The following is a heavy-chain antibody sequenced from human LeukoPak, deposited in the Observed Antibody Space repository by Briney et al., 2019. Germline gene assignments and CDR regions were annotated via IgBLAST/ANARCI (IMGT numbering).Heavy chain of an antibody. J-gene: IGHJ4*02. CDR3: ASIDYYGSGTYYMDY. D-gene: IGHD3-10*01. Sequence: PSETLSLTCTVSGGSISSYYWSWIRQPPGKGLEWIGYIYYSGSTNYNPSLKSRVTISVDTSKNQFSLKLSSVTAADTAVYYCASIDYYGSGTYYMDYWGQGTLVTVSS. V-gene: IGHV4-59*01. CDR1: GGSISSYY. CDR2: IYYSGST.